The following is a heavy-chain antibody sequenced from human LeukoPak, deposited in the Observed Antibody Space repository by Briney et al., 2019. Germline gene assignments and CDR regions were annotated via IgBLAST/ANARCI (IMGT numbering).Heavy chain of an antibody. D-gene: IGHD5-18*01. CDR3: ARDLGGYSYGYGLSY. CDR2: ISSSSSTI. J-gene: IGHJ4*02. V-gene: IGHV3-48*04. CDR1: GFTFSSYS. Sequence: GSLRLSCAASGFTFSSYSMNWVRQAPGKGLEWVSSISSSSSTIYYADSVKGRFTISRDNAKNSLYLQMNSLRAEDTAVYYCARDLGGYSYGYGLSYWGQGTLVTVSS.